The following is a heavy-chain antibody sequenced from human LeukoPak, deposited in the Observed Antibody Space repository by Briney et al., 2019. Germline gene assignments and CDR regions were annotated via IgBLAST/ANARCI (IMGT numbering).Heavy chain of an antibody. V-gene: IGHV4-39*07. Sequence: PSETLSLTCTVSGGSISSSSYYWGWIRQPPGKGLEWIGSIYYSGSTNYNPSLKSRVTMSVDTSKNQFSLKLSSVTAADTAVYYCARDYYGSARTWGQGTLVTVSS. D-gene: IGHD3-10*01. J-gene: IGHJ5*02. CDR1: GGSISSSSYY. CDR3: ARDYYGSART. CDR2: IYYSGST.